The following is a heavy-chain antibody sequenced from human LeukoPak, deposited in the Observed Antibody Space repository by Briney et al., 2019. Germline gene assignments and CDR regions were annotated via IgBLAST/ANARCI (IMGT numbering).Heavy chain of an antibody. CDR1: GYSISSGYY. J-gene: IGHJ4*02. Sequence: PSETLSLTCAVSGYSISSGYYWAWIRPPPGKGLEWIGNIYHSGSTYYNPSLKSRVTISVDTSKNQFSLKLSSVTAADTAVYYCARRYSNSYFDYWGQGTLVTVSS. CDR3: ARRYSNSYFDY. CDR2: IYHSGST. V-gene: IGHV4-38-2*01. D-gene: IGHD4-11*01.